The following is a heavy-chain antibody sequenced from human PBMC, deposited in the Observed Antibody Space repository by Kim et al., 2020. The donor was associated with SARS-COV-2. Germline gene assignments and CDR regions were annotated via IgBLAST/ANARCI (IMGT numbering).Heavy chain of an antibody. D-gene: IGHD3-9*01. Sequence: ASVKVSCKVSGYTLTELSMHWVRHAPGKGLEWMGGFDPEDGETIYAQKFQGRVTMTEDTSTDTAYMELSSLRSEDTAVYYCATGYYDILTGYYRDKSTYYFDYWGQGTLVTVSS. CDR1: GYTLTELS. CDR3: ATGYYDILTGYYRDKSTYYFDY. CDR2: FDPEDGET. J-gene: IGHJ4*02. V-gene: IGHV1-24*01.